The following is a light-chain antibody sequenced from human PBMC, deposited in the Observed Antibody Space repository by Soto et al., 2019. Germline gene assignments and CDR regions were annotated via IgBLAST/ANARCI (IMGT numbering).Light chain of an antibody. CDR2: GAS. Sequence: DIVLTQAPGTLSLSPGERATLSCRASQSLSSTYLAWYQQKPGQAPRLLIYGASSRATGIPDRFSGSGSGTDFALTISRLEPEDFAVYYCQHYGTSLRTFGQGTKVDIK. CDR3: QHYGTSLRT. J-gene: IGKJ1*01. V-gene: IGKV3-20*01. CDR1: QSLSSTY.